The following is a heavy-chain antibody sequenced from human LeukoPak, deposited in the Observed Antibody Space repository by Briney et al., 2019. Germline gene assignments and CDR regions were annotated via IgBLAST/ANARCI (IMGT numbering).Heavy chain of an antibody. Sequence: APVKACPTPSGYTFITYYIHVVRQAPGQGLEWMGIISPSGGSTTYAQKFQGRVTMTGDTSTSTVYMELSSLRSEDTAVYYCARSPLLLDYWGEG. CDR1: GYTFITYY. CDR2: ISPSGGST. J-gene: IGHJ4*01. D-gene: IGHD5/OR15-5a*01. CDR3: ARSPLLLDY. V-gene: IGHV1-46*01.